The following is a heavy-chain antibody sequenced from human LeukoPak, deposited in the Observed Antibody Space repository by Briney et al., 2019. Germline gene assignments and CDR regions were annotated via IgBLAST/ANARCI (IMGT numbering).Heavy chain of an antibody. CDR1: GGSISSYY. CDR3: ARDGYSYGYVQNYYYYYMDV. J-gene: IGHJ6*03. V-gene: IGHV4-59*01. CDR2: IYYSGST. D-gene: IGHD5-18*01. Sequence: PSETLSLTCTVSGGSISSYYWSWIRQPPGKGLEWIGYIYYSGSTNYNPSLKSRVTISVDTSKNQFSLKLSSVTAADTAVYYCARDGYSYGYVQNYYYYYMDVWGKGTRSPSP.